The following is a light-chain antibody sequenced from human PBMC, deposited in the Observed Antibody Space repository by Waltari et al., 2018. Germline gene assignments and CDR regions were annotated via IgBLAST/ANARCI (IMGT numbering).Light chain of an antibody. CDR2: DAS. Sequence: EIVLTQSPATLSLSPGERATLSCRTSQSISNYLAWYQQKPGHAPRLLIYDASNRATGIPARFSGSGSGTDFTLTITSLEPEDVAVYYCQQRSNWVTFGGGTKVEIK. CDR3: QQRSNWVT. V-gene: IGKV3-11*01. CDR1: QSISNY. J-gene: IGKJ4*01.